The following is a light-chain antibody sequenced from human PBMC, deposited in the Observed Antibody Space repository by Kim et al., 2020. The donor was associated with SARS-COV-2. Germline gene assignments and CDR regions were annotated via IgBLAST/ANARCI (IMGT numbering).Light chain of an antibody. J-gene: IGKJ1*01. CDR1: QSVSSSY. Sequence: EIVLTQSPGTLSLSPGERATLSCRASQSVSSSYLAWYQQKPGQAPRLLIYGASSRATGIPDRFSGSGSGTDFTLTISRLEPEDFAVYYCQQYGSSPGCTFVQGTKVDIK. CDR3: QQYGSSPGCT. CDR2: GAS. V-gene: IGKV3-20*01.